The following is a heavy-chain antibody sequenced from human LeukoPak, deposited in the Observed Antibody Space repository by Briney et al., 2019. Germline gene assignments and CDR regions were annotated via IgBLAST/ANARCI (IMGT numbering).Heavy chain of an antibody. CDR1: GFTFSSYA. J-gene: IGHJ4*02. CDR2: ISGSGGST. V-gene: IGHV3-23*01. CDR3: AKAYGDYGDYALLGY. Sequence: PGGSLRLSCAASGFTFSSYAMSWVRQAPGKGLEWVSAISGSGGSTYYADSVKGRFTISRDNSKNTLYLQMNSLRAEDTAVYYCAKAYGDYGDYALLGYWGQGTLVTVSS. D-gene: IGHD4-17*01.